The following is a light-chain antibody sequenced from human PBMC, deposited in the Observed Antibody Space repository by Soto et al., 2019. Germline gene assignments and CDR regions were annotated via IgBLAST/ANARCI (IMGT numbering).Light chain of an antibody. Sequence: DIQMTQSPSSLSASVGDRVTITCRASQTISRYVNWYQLKPGKAPKPLISTASSLQSGVPSRFSGSGSGTDFTLTISSLQPEDFATYYCQQSYSIPLTFGQGTKVDIK. CDR1: QTISRY. CDR2: TAS. V-gene: IGKV1-39*01. CDR3: QQSYSIPLT. J-gene: IGKJ1*01.